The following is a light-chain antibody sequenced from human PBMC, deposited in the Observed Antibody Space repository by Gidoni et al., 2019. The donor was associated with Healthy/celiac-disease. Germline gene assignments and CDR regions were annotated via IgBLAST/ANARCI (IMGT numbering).Light chain of an antibody. CDR2: DAS. V-gene: IGKV3-11*01. CDR1: QSVSSY. Sequence: EIVLTQSPATLSLPPGESPTLSCRASQSVSSYLAWYQRKPGQAPRLLIYDASNRATGIPAKFSGSGSGTDFTLTIGSLGPKDFAVYYCRQRSNWPLITFGQGTRLEIK. J-gene: IGKJ5*01. CDR3: RQRSNWPLIT.